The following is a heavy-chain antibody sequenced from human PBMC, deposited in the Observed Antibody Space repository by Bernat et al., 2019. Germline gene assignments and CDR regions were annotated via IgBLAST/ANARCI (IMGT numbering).Heavy chain of an antibody. CDR1: GFTFSSYW. V-gene: IGHV3-74*01. Sequence: EVQLVESGGGLVQPGGSLRLSCAASGFTFSSYWMHWVRQAPGKGLVWVARINRDGSITTYADSVGGRFTISRDNAKNTLFLQMTSLRVEDTAVYYCVRIGYSTSSLGIDYWGQGALVSVSS. J-gene: IGHJ4*02. CDR2: INRDGSIT. CDR3: VRIGYSTSSLGIDY. D-gene: IGHD2-8*01.